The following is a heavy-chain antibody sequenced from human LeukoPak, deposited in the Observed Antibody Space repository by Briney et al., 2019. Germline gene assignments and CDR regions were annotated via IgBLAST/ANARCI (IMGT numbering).Heavy chain of an antibody. CDR2: IYYSGST. V-gene: IGHV4-30-4*08. CDR1: GDSITSRDYY. D-gene: IGHD3-22*01. J-gene: IGHJ4*02. Sequence: SETLSLTCSVSGDSITSRDYYWSWIRQPPGKGLEWIGYIYYSGSTSYNPSLKSRVTISVDTSKNQFSLRLNSVTAADTAVYYCARAVITKYQYFDYWGQGTLVTVSS. CDR3: ARAVITKYQYFDY.